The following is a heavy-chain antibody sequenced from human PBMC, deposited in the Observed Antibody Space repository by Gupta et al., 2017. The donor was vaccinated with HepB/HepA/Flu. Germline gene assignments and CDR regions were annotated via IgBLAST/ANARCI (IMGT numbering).Heavy chain of an antibody. J-gene: IGHJ3*02. Sequence: QVQLVQSGAEVKKPGASVKVSCKASGYTFTSYYMHWVRQAPGQGLEWMGIINPSGGSTSYAQKFQGRVTMTRDTSTSTVYMELSSLRSEDTAVDYCARDQAPSDTAMADAFDIGGQGTMVTVSS. CDR2: INPSGGST. D-gene: IGHD5-18*01. CDR1: GYTFTSYY. CDR3: ARDQAPSDTAMADAFDI. V-gene: IGHV1-46*01.